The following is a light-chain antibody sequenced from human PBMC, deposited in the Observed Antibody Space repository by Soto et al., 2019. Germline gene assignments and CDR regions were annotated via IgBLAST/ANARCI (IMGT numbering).Light chain of an antibody. CDR1: ESLVHSDGNTY. Sequence: ESVLTQTALSSPVTLGQPASISCRSSESLVHSDGNTYLSWLHQRPGQSPRLLLYKISERYSGVPDRFVGSGTGADVTLTISMEEAVYVVVYQPLRVTHFPCTISLGTKV. CDR2: KIS. V-gene: IGKV2-24*01. J-gene: IGKJ1*01. CDR3: LRVTHFPCT.